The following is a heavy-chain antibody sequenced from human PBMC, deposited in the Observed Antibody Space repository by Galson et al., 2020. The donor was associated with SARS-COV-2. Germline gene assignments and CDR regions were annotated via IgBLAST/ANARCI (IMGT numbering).Heavy chain of an antibody. Sequence: SQTLSLTCAVFGGSFSGYSWTWIRQPPGKGLEWIGEINLSGRTRYNPSLKSRVSMPVDTSKNQFSLRLSSVTAADRAVYYCARGFDGLYDSSGFFGLGVFFYYGLDVWGGGTTVSVSS. CDR1: GGSFSGYS. CDR2: INLSGRT. CDR3: ARGFDGLYDSSGFFGLGVFFYYGLDV. V-gene: IGHV4-34*01. D-gene: IGHD3-22*01. J-gene: IGHJ6*04.